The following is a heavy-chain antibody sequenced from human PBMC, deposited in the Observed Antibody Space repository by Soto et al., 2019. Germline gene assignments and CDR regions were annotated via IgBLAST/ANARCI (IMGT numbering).Heavy chain of an antibody. V-gene: IGHV3-23*01. Sequence: GGSLRLSCAASGFTFSSYAMSWVRQAPGKGLEWVSAISGSGGSTYYAESVKGRFTISRDNSKNTLYLQMNSLRAEDTAVYYCAKVPPWYSSSWADYWGQGTLVTVSS. D-gene: IGHD6-13*01. J-gene: IGHJ4*02. CDR2: ISGSGGST. CDR1: GFTFSSYA. CDR3: AKVPPWYSSSWADY.